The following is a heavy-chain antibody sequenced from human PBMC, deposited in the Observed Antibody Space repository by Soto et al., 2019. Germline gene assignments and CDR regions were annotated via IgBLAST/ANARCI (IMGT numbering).Heavy chain of an antibody. J-gene: IGHJ6*02. Sequence: ASVKVSCKASGCTFTGYYMHWVRQAPVQGREWMGWINPNSGGTNYAQKFQGWVTMTRDTSISTAYMELSRLRSDDTAVYYCARERVYYDFWSGYYTAYYYYGMDVSAQGTTVTVSS. CDR2: INPNSGGT. V-gene: IGHV1-2*04. CDR1: GCTFTGYY. CDR3: ARERVYYDFWSGYYTAYYYYGMDV. D-gene: IGHD3-3*01.